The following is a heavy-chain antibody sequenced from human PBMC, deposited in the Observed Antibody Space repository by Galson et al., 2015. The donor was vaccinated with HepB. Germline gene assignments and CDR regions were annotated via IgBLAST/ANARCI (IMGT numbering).Heavy chain of an antibody. CDR2: IYYSGST. J-gene: IGHJ5*02. CDR3: AGEPVFPGGTWFDP. Sequence: ETLSLTCTVSGGSISSYYWSWIRQPPGKGLEWIGYIYYSGSTNYNPSLKSRVAISVDTSKNQFSLKLSSVTAADTAVYYCAGEPVFPGGTWFDPWGQGTLVTVSS. V-gene: IGHV4-59*01. CDR1: GGSISSYY. D-gene: IGHD1-1*01.